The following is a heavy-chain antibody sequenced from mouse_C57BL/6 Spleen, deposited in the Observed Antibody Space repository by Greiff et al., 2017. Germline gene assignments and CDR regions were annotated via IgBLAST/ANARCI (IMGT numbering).Heavy chain of an antibody. V-gene: IGHV1-52*01. D-gene: IGHD2-4*01. CDR2: IDPSDSET. CDR3: ARAPYDYALLDY. CDR1: GYTFTSYW. Sequence: QVHVKQPGAELVRPGSSVKLSCKASGYTFTSYWMHWVKQRPIKGLEWIGNIDPSDSETHSNQKFKDKATLTVDKSSSTAYMHLSSLTSEDSAVYYCARAPYDYALLDYWCQGTALTVSS. J-gene: IGHJ2*01.